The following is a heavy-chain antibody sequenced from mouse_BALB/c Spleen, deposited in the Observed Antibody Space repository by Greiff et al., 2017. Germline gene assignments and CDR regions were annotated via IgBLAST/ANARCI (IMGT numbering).Heavy chain of an antibody. CDR1: GDSITSCY. J-gene: IGHJ3*01. CDR2: ISYSGST. D-gene: IGHD3-2*01. CDR3: AREDSSGGLFAY. Sequence: EVQLQQSGPSLVKPSQTLSLTCSVTGDSITSCYWNWIRKFPGNKLEYMGYISYSGSTYYNPSLKSRISITRDTSKNQYYLQLNSVTTEDTATYYCAREDSSGGLFAYWGQGTLVTVSA. V-gene: IGHV3-8*02.